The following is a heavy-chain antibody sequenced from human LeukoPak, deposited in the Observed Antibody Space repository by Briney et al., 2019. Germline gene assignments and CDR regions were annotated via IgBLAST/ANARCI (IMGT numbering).Heavy chain of an antibody. CDR2: ISWNSGSI. CDR3: AKSGSLPFNGALDY. Sequence: PGGSLRLSCAASGFTFDDYAMHWVRQAPGKGLEWVSGISWNSGSIGYADSVKGRFTISRDNAKNSLYLQMNSLRAEDMALYYCAKSGSLPFNGALDYWGQGTPVTVSS. CDR1: GFTFDDYA. D-gene: IGHD3-10*01. V-gene: IGHV3-9*03. J-gene: IGHJ4*02.